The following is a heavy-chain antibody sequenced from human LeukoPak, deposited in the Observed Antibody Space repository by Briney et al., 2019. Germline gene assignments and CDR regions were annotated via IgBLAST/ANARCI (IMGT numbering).Heavy chain of an antibody. CDR3: ARVREYCTNGVCHYFDY. CDR1: GYTFTSYG. J-gene: IGHJ4*02. Sequence: GASVKVSCKASGYTFTSYGISWVRQAPGQGLEWMGWISAYNGNTNYAQKLQGRVTTTTDTSTSTAYMELRSLRSDDTAVYYCARVREYCTNGVCHYFDYWGQGTLVTVSS. D-gene: IGHD2-8*01. CDR2: ISAYNGNT. V-gene: IGHV1-18*01.